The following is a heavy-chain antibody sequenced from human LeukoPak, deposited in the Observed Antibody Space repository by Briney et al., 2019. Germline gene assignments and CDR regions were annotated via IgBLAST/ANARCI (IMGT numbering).Heavy chain of an antibody. J-gene: IGHJ4*02. CDR3: ASDGWVVRQPFDY. Sequence: PSETLSLTCTVSGGSISSSSYHWGWLRQPPGKGLEWIGSIYYSGSTYYNPSLKSRVTISVDTSKNQFSLKLSSVTAADTAAYYCASDGWVVRQPFDYWGQGTLVTVSS. CDR1: GGSISSSSYH. CDR2: IYYSGST. V-gene: IGHV4-39*01. D-gene: IGHD2-21*01.